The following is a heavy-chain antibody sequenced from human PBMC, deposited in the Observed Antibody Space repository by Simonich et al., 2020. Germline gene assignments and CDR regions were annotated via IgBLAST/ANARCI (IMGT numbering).Heavy chain of an antibody. CDR2: IYHSGST. J-gene: IGHJ6*02. D-gene: IGHD6-13*01. CDR1: GYSISSGYY. Sequence: QVQLQESGPGLVKPSETLSLTCAVPGYSISSGYYWGWIRQPPGKGLEWIGSIYHSGSTYYNPSLKSRVTISVDTSKNQFSLKRSSVTAADTAVYYCARVGYSNYYYYGMDVWGQGTTVTVSS. CDR3: ARVGYSNYYYYGMDV. V-gene: IGHV4-38-2*01.